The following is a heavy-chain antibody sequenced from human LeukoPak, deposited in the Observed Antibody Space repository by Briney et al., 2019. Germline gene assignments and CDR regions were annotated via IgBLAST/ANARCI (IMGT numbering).Heavy chain of an antibody. CDR1: GFTFSSYA. CDR2: ISGSGGST. Sequence: PGGSLRLSCAASGFTFSSYAMSWVRQAPGKGLEWVSAISGSGGSTYYADSVKGRFTTSRDNSKNTLYLQMNSLRAEDTAVYYCAKSPRPMQWLTTGVDYWGQGTLVTVSS. V-gene: IGHV3-23*01. CDR3: AKSPRPMQWLTTGVDY. J-gene: IGHJ4*02. D-gene: IGHD6-19*01.